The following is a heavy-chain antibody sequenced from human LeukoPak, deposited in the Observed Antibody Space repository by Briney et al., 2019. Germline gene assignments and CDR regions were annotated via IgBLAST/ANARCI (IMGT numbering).Heavy chain of an antibody. V-gene: IGHV1-2*02. CDR1: GYTFTGYY. Sequence: ASVKVSCKASGYTFTGYYMHWVRQAPGQGLEWMGWINPNSGGTNYAQKFQGRVTMTRDTSISTAYMELSRLRSDDTAVYYCARDYYYDSSGYVAFDIWGQGTMVTVSS. J-gene: IGHJ3*02. D-gene: IGHD3-22*01. CDR2: INPNSGGT. CDR3: ARDYYYDSSGYVAFDI.